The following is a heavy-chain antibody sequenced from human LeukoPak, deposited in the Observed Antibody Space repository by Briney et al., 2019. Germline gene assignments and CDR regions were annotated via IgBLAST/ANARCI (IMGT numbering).Heavy chain of an antibody. D-gene: IGHD4-17*01. CDR2: ISNDGSNQ. J-gene: IGHJ4*02. CDR3: ARDIRATVNTIPGV. Sequence: GRPLRLSCAASGFTFNSYATHWVRQAPGKGLQWLAVISNDGSNQYYADSAKGRFTISRDNSKNTLYMQVNSLRAEDTAVYYCARDIRATVNTIPGVWGQGTLVIVSS. CDR1: GFTFNSYA. V-gene: IGHV3-30-3*01.